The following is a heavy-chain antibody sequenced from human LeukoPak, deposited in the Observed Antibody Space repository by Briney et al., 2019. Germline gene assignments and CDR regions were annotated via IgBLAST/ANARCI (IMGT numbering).Heavy chain of an antibody. J-gene: IGHJ6*03. CDR1: GFTFSSYA. CDR2: ISGSGGST. Sequence: HAGGSLRLSCAASGFTFSSYAMSWVRQAPGKGLEWVSAISGSGGSTYYADSVKGRFTISRDNSKNTLYLQMNSLRAEDTAVYYCAKAGVVNHYYYMDVWGKGTTVTVSS. D-gene: IGHD4-23*01. V-gene: IGHV3-23*01. CDR3: AKAGVVNHYYYMDV.